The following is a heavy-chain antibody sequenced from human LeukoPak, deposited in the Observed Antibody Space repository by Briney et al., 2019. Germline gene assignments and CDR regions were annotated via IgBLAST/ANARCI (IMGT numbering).Heavy chain of an antibody. V-gene: IGHV4-38-2*02. J-gene: IGHJ3*02. CDR1: GYSISSGYY. Sequence: SETLSLTCTVSGYSISSGYYWGWIRQPPGKGLEWIGSIYYSGSTYYNPSLKSRVTISVDTSKNQFSLKLSSVTAADTAVYYCARQGEYYDFWSGYLGAFDIWGQGTMVTVSS. D-gene: IGHD3-3*01. CDR2: IYYSGST. CDR3: ARQGEYYDFWSGYLGAFDI.